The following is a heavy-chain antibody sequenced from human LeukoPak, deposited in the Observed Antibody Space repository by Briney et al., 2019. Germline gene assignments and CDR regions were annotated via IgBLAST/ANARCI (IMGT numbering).Heavy chain of an antibody. V-gene: IGHV4-39*02. Sequence: SETLSLTCTVSGVSISSSNSYWGWIRQPPGKGLEWIGSIYYSGNTYYNASLKSQASISTDTSKNQFSLRLTSVTAADTAVYYCAKDGIFFHYYDSSGYSHLDSWGQGTLVTVSS. D-gene: IGHD3-22*01. CDR3: AKDGIFFHYYDSSGYSHLDS. CDR1: GVSISSSNSY. CDR2: IYYSGNT. J-gene: IGHJ4*02.